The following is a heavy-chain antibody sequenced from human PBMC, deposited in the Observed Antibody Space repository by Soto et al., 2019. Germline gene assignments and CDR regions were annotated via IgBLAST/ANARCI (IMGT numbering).Heavy chain of an antibody. CDR2: MNPNSGNT. Sequence: QVQLVQSGAEVKKPGASVKVSCKASGYTFTSYDINWVRQATGQGLEWMGWMNPNSGNTGYAQKSQXXVTMTRNTSISTAYMELSSLRSEDTAAYYCAREAAALGNDYWGQGTLVTVSS. D-gene: IGHD2-2*01. V-gene: IGHV1-8*01. CDR3: AREAAALGNDY. CDR1: GYTFTSYD. J-gene: IGHJ4*02.